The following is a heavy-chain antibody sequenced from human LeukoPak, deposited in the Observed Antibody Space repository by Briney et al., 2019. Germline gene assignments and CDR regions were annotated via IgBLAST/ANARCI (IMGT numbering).Heavy chain of an antibody. J-gene: IGHJ4*02. CDR3: VKDTHYYGSGSALDF. CDR1: GFTFSTYA. D-gene: IGHD3-10*01. V-gene: IGHV3-64D*09. Sequence: PGGALRLSCSASGFTFSTYAMHWVRQAPGKGLEYVSGVRCNGGLTYYADSVKGRFTISRDNSKNTLYLQMSSLRTEDTAVYYCVKDTHYYGSGSALDFWGQGTLVTVSS. CDR2: VRCNGGLT.